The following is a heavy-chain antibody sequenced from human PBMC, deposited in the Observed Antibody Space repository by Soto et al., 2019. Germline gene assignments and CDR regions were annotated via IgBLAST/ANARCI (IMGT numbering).Heavy chain of an antibody. CDR1: GGSFSGYY. CDR3: ANAGFFYDSSGSPIFPSGDGPFDI. J-gene: IGHJ3*02. CDR2: INHSGST. D-gene: IGHD3-22*01. Sequence: QVQLQQWGAGLLKPSETLSLTCAVYGGSFSGYYWSWIRQPPGKGLEWIGEINHSGSTNNNPSLNSRVTKSVDPSKNQCSLRLSPVTAADTAVYYCANAGFFYDSSGSPIFPSGDGPFDIWGQGTMVTVSS. V-gene: IGHV4-34*01.